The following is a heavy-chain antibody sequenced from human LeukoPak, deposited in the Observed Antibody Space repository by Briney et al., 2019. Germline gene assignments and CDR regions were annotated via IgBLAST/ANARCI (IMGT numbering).Heavy chain of an antibody. CDR3: ARADIVVVVAASNWFDP. D-gene: IGHD2-15*01. Sequence: ASVKVSCKASRYTFTSYGISGVRQAPGQGLEWMGWISAYNGNTNYAPKLQGRVTMTTDPSTSTAYMELRSLRSDDTAVYYCARADIVVVVAASNWFDPWGQGTLVTVSS. CDR2: ISAYNGNT. J-gene: IGHJ5*02. CDR1: RYTFTSYG. V-gene: IGHV1-18*01.